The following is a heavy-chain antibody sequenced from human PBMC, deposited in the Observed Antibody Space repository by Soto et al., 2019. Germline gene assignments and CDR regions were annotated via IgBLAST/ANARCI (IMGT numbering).Heavy chain of an antibody. J-gene: IGHJ4*02. V-gene: IGHV3-21*04. CDR3: ASEYCSGGSCYSRIFDY. Sequence: KPGGSLRLSCAAFGFTFNTYAMHWVRQSPGKGLEWVAFISSGSDYIHYADSVKGRFTISRDNAKSSLYLQMNSLTDDDTALYYCASEYCSGGSCYSRIFDYWGQGSLVTVSS. CDR2: ISSGSDYI. CDR1: GFTFNTYA. D-gene: IGHD2-15*01.